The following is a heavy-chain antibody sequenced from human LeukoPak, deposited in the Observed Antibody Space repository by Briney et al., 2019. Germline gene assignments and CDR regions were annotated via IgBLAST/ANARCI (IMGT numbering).Heavy chain of an antibody. CDR3: ARDAKVREYYDILTGFLSYYFDY. J-gene: IGHJ4*02. CDR2: ISSSSSYI. CDR1: GFTFSSYS. Sequence: GGSLRLSCAASGFTFSSYSMNWVRQAPGKGLEWVSSISSSSSYIYYADSVKGRFTISRDNAKNSLYLQMNSLRAEDTAVYYCARDAKVREYYDILTGFLSYYFDYWGQGTLVTVSS. V-gene: IGHV3-21*01. D-gene: IGHD3-9*01.